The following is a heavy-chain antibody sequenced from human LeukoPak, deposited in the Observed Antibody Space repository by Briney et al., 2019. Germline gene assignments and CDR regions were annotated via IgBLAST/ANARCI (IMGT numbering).Heavy chain of an antibody. CDR2: INPNSGAT. D-gene: IGHD1-1*01. V-gene: IGHV1-2*02. J-gene: IGHJ4*02. CDR3: ARDLRYTTG. Sequence: ASVKVSCKASGYSFTGYYIHWVRQAPGQGPEWMGWINPNSGATNYAQKFQGSVTMTRDTSISTAYMELTRLTSDDTAVYCCARDLRYTTGWGQGTLVTVSS. CDR1: GYSFTGYY.